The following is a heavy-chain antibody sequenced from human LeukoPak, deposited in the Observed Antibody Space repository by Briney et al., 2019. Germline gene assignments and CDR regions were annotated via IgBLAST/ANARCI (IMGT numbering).Heavy chain of an antibody. D-gene: IGHD2-15*01. V-gene: IGHV3-23*01. CDR2: ISGSGGST. Sequence: GGSLRLSCAASGFTFSSYAVSWVRQAPGKGLEWVSAISGSGGSTYYADSVKGRFTISRDNSKNTLYLQVNSLRAEDTAVYYCAKDLSSSSSVVVVAAKHDYWGQGTLVTVSS. CDR1: GFTFSSYA. J-gene: IGHJ4*02. CDR3: AKDLSSSSSVVVVAAKHDY.